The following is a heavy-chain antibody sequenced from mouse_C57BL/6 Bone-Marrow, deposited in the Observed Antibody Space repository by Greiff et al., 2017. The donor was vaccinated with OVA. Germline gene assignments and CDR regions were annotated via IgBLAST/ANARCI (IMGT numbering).Heavy chain of an antibody. V-gene: IGHV1-64*01. CDR3: AGPSYWYFDV. Sequence: VQLQQSGAELVKPGASVKLSCKASGYTFTSYWMHWVKQRPGQGLEWIGMIHPNSGSTNYNEKFKSKATLTVDKSSSTAYMQLSSLTSEDSAVYYCAGPSYWYFDVWGTGTTVTVSS. CDR2: IHPNSGST. J-gene: IGHJ1*03. CDR1: GYTFTSYW.